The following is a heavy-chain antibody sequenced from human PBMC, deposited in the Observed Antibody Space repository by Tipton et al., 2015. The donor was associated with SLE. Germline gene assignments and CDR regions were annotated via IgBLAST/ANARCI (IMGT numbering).Heavy chain of an antibody. CDR3: GRDLDCGGDCLDS. V-gene: IGHV4-61*09. D-gene: IGHD2-21*01. J-gene: IGHJ5*01. CDR1: GGSISSGSYY. CDR2: IYTSGST. Sequence: TLSLTCTVSGGSISSGSYYWSWIRQPAGKGLGWIGHIYTSGSTNYNPSPQRRVTISVDTSKNQFSLKLNSVTAADTALYYCGRDLDCGGDCLDSWGRGTLVTVSS.